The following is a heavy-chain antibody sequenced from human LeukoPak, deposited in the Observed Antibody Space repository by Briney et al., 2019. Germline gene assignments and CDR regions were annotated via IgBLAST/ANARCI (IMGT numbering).Heavy chain of an antibody. Sequence: GASVEVSCKASGYTFTRYVMNWVRQAPGQGLEWMGWINSNTGNPTYAQGFTGRFVFSLDTSVSTAYLQISSLKAEDTAVYYCARGFCSGDTCYRNFDYWGQGTLVTVSS. CDR3: ARGFCSGDTCYRNFDY. CDR2: INSNTGNP. CDR1: GYTFTRYV. V-gene: IGHV7-4-1*02. D-gene: IGHD2-15*01. J-gene: IGHJ4*02.